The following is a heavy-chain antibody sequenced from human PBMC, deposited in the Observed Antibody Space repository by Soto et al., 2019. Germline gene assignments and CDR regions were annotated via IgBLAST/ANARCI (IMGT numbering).Heavy chain of an antibody. V-gene: IGHV3-7*01. D-gene: IGHD3-22*01. CDR1: GFTFSSYW. CDR2: IKQDGSEK. CDR3: ARDWYYYDSSGASYDYFDY. J-gene: IGHJ4*02. Sequence: GGSLRLSCAASGFTFSSYWMSWVRQAPGKGLEWVANIKQDGSEKYYVDSAKGRFTISRDNAKNSLYLQMNSLRAEDTAVYYCARDWYYYDSSGASYDYFDYWGQGTLVTVSS.